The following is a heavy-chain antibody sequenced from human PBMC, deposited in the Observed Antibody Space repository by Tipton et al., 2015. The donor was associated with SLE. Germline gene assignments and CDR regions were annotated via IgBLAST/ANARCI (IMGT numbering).Heavy chain of an antibody. Sequence: RSLRLSCAASGFTFSSYGMHWVRQAPGKGLAWVAVIWYDGSNKYYADSVKGRFTISRDNSKNTLYLQMNSLRAEDTAVYYCAARILPERWAFDIWGQGTMVTVSS. V-gene: IGHV3-33*01. CDR3: AARILPERWAFDI. D-gene: IGHD2-15*01. CDR2: IWYDGSNK. J-gene: IGHJ3*02. CDR1: GFTFSSYG.